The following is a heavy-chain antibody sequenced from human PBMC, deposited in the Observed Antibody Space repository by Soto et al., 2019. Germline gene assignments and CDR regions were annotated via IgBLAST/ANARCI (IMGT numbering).Heavy chain of an antibody. D-gene: IGHD6-13*01. V-gene: IGHV4-59*08. CDR3: ARLNSIAAKVSWFDP. Sequence: SETLSLTCTVSGGSISRYYWSWIRQPPGKGLEWIGYIYYSGSTNYNPSLKSRVTISVDTSKNQFSLKLSSVTAADTAVYYCARLNSIAAKVSWFDPWGQGTLVTVSS. J-gene: IGHJ5*02. CDR1: GGSISRYY. CDR2: IYYSGST.